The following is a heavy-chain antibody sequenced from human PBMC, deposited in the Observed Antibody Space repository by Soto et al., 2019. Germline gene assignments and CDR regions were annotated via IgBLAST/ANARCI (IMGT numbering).Heavy chain of an antibody. Sequence: QVQLVESGGGVVQPGRSLRLSCAASGFTFSSYAMHWVRQAPGKGLEWGAVISYDGTNKYYADSVKGRFTISRDNSKDTLYLQMNSLRAEDTAVYYCARDEQLALDYWGQGTLVTVSS. J-gene: IGHJ4*02. CDR1: GFTFSSYA. CDR3: ARDEQLALDY. D-gene: IGHD6-6*01. V-gene: IGHV3-30-3*01. CDR2: ISYDGTNK.